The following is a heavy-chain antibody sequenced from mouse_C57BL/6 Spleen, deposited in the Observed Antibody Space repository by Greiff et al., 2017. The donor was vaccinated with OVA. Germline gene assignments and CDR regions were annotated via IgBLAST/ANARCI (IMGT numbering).Heavy chain of an antibody. CDR2: INPNNGGT. J-gene: IGHJ4*01. CDR3: ARGGRGDY. Sequence: EVHLVESGPELVKPGASVKMSCKASGYTFTDYNMHWVKQSHGQSLEWIGYINPNNGGTSYNQKFKGKATLTVNKSSSTAYMELRSLTSEDSAVYYCARGGRGDYWGQGTSVTVSS. CDR1: GYTFTDYN. D-gene: IGHD3-3*01. V-gene: IGHV1-22*01.